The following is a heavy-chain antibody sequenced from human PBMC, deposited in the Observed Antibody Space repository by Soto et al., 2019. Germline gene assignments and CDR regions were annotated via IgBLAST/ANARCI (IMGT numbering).Heavy chain of an antibody. V-gene: IGHV3-9*01. D-gene: IGHD5-12*01. J-gene: IGHJ4*02. CDR1: GFTFDDYA. CDR2: ISWNSGSI. CDR3: AKDRSGGWLQLMGDFDY. Sequence: GGSLRLSCAASGFTFDDYAMHWVRQAPGKGLEWVSGISWNSGSIGYADSVKGRFTISRDNAKNSLYLQMNSLRAEDTALYYCAKDRSGGWLQLMGDFDYWGQGTLVTVSS.